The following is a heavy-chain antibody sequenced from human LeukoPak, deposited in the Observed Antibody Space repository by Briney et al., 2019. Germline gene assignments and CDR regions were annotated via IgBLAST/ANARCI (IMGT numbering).Heavy chain of an antibody. V-gene: IGHV3-30*04. CDR3: ARTIGQYSNSWLYFYYGLDV. J-gene: IGHJ6*02. Sequence: GGSLRLSCAASGFTFSSYAMHWVRQAPGKGLEWVAVISYDGSNKYYADSVKGRFTISRDNSKSTLYLQMNSLRTEDTAVYYCARTIGQYSNSWLYFYYGLDVWGQGTTVTVSS. CDR1: GFTFSSYA. D-gene: IGHD6-13*01. CDR2: ISYDGSNK.